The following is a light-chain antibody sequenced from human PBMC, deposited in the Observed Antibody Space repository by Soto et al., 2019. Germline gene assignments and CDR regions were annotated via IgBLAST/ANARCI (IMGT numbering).Light chain of an antibody. V-gene: IGKV1-9*01. Sequence: IQLTQSPSSLSASVGDRVTITCRASQGINNYLAWHQQKPGKAPKLLIYAASTLQSGVPSRCSGRGSGTDFTLTISSLQPEDFATYYCQQLNSYPWTFGQGTKVDIK. CDR2: AAS. CDR3: QQLNSYPWT. CDR1: QGINNY. J-gene: IGKJ1*01.